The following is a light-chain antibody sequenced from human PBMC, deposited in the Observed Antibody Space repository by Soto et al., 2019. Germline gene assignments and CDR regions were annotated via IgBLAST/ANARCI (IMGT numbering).Light chain of an antibody. J-gene: IGKJ1*01. V-gene: IGKV3-11*01. CDR2: DAS. CDR1: QRVSSY. CDR3: QQRSNWPPWT. Sequence: ESVLTQSPATLALSPGERATLSCRASQRVSSYLAWYQQKPGQAPRLLIYDASNRATGIPARFSGSGSGTDFTLTISSLEPEDFAVYYCQQRSNWPPWTFGQGTKVEIK.